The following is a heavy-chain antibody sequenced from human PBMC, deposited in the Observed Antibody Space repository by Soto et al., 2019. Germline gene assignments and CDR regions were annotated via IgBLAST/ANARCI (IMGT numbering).Heavy chain of an antibody. D-gene: IGHD3-16*01. J-gene: IGHJ3*02. CDR2: MNSDGSIT. CDR1: GFTFSSFW. V-gene: IGHV3-74*01. CDR3: TRSGDADYEQRREAFDI. Sequence: EVQLVESGGGLVQPGGSLRLSCAASGFTFSSFWMHWVRQAPGKGLAWVSRMNSDGSITNYADSVRGLFTIARDNAENALYLQMNSLGAEDTAVYYCTRSGDADYEQRREAFDIWGQGTVVTVSS.